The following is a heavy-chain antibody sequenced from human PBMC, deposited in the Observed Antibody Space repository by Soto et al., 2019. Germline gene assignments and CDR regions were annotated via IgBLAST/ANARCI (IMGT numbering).Heavy chain of an antibody. CDR1: GGTFSSYA. V-gene: IGHV1-69*01. CDR2: IIPIFGTA. Sequence: QVQLVQSGAEVKKPGSSVKVSCKASGGTFSSYAISCVRQAPGQGLEWMGGIIPIFGTANYAQKFQGRVTITADESTSTAYMELSSLRSEDTAVYYCARDSVSDYDILTGYNNWFDPWGQGTLVTVSS. CDR3: ARDSVSDYDILTGYNNWFDP. D-gene: IGHD3-9*01. J-gene: IGHJ5*02.